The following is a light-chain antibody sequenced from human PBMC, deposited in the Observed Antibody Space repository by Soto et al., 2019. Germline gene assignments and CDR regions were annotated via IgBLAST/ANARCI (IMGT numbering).Light chain of an antibody. J-gene: IGKJ1*01. CDR2: DAS. CDR3: QQRHTTPT. V-gene: IGKV1-39*01. Sequence: DIQMTQSPSSLSAAVGDRVTITCRPSQNIYNFLNWYQQRPGKAPKLLIYDASTLRSGVPSRFSGSASGTLFTLVISGLQPDDVATYYCQQRHTTPTVGQGTKVDIK. CDR1: QNIYNF.